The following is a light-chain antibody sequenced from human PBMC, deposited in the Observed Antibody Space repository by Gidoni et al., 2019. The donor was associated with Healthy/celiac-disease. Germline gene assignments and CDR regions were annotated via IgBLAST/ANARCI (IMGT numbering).Light chain of an antibody. V-gene: IGKV3-15*01. J-gene: IGKJ2*01. Sequence: EIVMTQSPATLSVSPGERATLSCRASQSVSSSLAWYQQKPGQAPRLLIYGASTRATGIPARFSGSGSGTEFTLTISSLQSEDFAVYYCQRYNNWPGTFGQGTKLEIK. CDR2: GAS. CDR1: QSVSSS. CDR3: QRYNNWPGT.